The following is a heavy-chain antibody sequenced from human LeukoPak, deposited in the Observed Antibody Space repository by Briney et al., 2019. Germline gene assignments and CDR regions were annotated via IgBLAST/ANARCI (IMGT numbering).Heavy chain of an antibody. CDR1: GFTFSSCA. Sequence: GGSLRLSCAASGFTFSSCAMSWVRQAPGKGLEWVSAISGSDGSTYYADSVKGRFTISRDDSKNTLYLQLNSLRAEDTAIYYCARWYSRITIFGGGQGTLVTVSS. V-gene: IGHV3-23*01. CDR3: ARWYSRITIFG. J-gene: IGHJ4*02. D-gene: IGHD3-3*01. CDR2: ISGSDGST.